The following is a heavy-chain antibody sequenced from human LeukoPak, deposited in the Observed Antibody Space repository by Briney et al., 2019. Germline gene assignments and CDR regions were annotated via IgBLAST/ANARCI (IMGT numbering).Heavy chain of an antibody. Sequence: PGGSLRLSCAASGFTFSGYWLHWVRQVPGKGLVWFSQINGDGSGTSYADSVKGRFTISRDNAKNTLYLQLNSLRAEDTAVYYCARVGETVGAPIRSFDYWGQGTLVTVSS. CDR3: ARVGETVGAPIRSFDY. CDR1: GFTFSGYW. CDR2: INGDGSGT. V-gene: IGHV3-74*01. J-gene: IGHJ4*02. D-gene: IGHD1-26*01.